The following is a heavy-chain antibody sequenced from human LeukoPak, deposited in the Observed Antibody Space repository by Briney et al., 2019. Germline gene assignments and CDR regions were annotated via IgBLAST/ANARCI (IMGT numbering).Heavy chain of an antibody. D-gene: IGHD5-12*01. CDR3: ARYVDIVATIDY. Sequence: GGSLRLSCAASGFTFSSYSMNWVRQAPGKGLEWVSSISSSSSYIYYADSVKGRFTISRDNAKNSLYLQMNSLRAGDTAVYYCARYVDIVATIDYWGQGTLVTVSS. V-gene: IGHV3-21*01. CDR1: GFTFSSYS. J-gene: IGHJ4*02. CDR2: ISSSSSYI.